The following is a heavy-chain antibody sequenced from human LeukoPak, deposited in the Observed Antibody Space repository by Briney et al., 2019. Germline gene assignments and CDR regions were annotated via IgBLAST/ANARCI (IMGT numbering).Heavy chain of an antibody. Sequence: SETLSLTCTVSGGSISSSTSYWGWIRQPPGKGVEWIGNIYFRGSTYYNPSLKSRVTISVDTSKNQFSLKLSSVTAADTALYYCARLNSPGWFDPWGQGTLVTVSS. V-gene: IGHV4-39*01. CDR2: IYFRGST. D-gene: IGHD4-23*01. CDR3: ARLNSPGWFDP. CDR1: GGSISSSTSY. J-gene: IGHJ5*02.